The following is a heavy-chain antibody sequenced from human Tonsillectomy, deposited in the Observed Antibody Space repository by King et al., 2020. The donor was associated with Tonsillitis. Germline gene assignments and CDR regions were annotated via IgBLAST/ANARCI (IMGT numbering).Heavy chain of an antibody. Sequence: VQLVESGGGVVQPGRSLRLSCAASGFTFSSYAMHWVRQAPGKGLEWVAVISYDGSNKYYADSVKGRFTISRDNSKNTLYLQMNSLRAEDTAVYYCARGLYGPIVITPYYFDYWGQGTLVTVSS. CDR2: ISYDGSNK. D-gene: IGHD3-10*01. CDR3: ARGLYGPIVITPYYFDY. V-gene: IGHV3-30-3*01. J-gene: IGHJ4*02. CDR1: GFTFSSYA.